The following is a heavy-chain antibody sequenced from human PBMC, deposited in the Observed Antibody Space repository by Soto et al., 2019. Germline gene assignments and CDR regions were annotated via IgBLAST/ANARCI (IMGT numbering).Heavy chain of an antibody. Sequence: ASVKVSCKASGYTFTSYGISWVRQAPGQGLEWMGWISAYNGNTNYAQKLQGRVTMTTDTSTSTAYMELRSLRSDDTAVYYCASVPSEYSSSSGFDYWGQGTLVTVSS. CDR3: ASVPSEYSSSSGFDY. CDR1: GYTFTSYG. CDR2: ISAYNGNT. V-gene: IGHV1-18*01. D-gene: IGHD6-6*01. J-gene: IGHJ4*02.